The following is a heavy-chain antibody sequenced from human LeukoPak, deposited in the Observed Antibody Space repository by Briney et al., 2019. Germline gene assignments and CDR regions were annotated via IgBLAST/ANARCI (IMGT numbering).Heavy chain of an antibody. J-gene: IGHJ4*02. Sequence: PSQTLSLTCTVSGGSISSGGYYWSWIRQHPGKGLEWIGYIYYSGNTYYNPSLKSRVTVSVDTPKNQFSLKLSSVTAADTAVYYCARVYSYGHYYFDYWGQGTLVTVSS. D-gene: IGHD5-18*01. CDR2: IYYSGNT. CDR3: ARVYSYGHYYFDY. V-gene: IGHV4-31*03. CDR1: GGSISSGGYY.